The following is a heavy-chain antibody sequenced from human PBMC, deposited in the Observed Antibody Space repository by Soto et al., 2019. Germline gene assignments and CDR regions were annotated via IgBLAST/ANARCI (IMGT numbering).Heavy chain of an antibody. D-gene: IGHD6-19*01. CDR1: GGSMSRYY. Sequence: SETLSLTCTVSGGSMSRYYWSWIRQPPGKGLECIGYIYYTGSTNYNPSLKSRVTISIDTSKNQFSLKLSSVIAADTAVYYCARGSRKSSGWYNYWGQGTLVTVSS. CDR2: IYYTGST. J-gene: IGHJ4*01. V-gene: IGHV4-59*12. CDR3: ARGSRKSSGWYNY.